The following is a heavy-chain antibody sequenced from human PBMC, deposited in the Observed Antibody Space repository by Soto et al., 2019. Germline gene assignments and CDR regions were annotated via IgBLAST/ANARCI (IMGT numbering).Heavy chain of an antibody. J-gene: IGHJ5*02. CDR1: GYPFTSYH. V-gene: IGHV1-46*01. Sequence: QVQLVQSGAEMRKPGASLQLSCQTSGYPFTSYHVHWVRQAPGQGLEWLGVINPTEGRTRYSQKFQDRFNMTRDTSTSTVYMELSSLRSEDTAIYFCARGREISFGYNWFDPWGQGTLVTVSS. D-gene: IGHD3-3*01. CDR2: INPTEGRT. CDR3: ARGREISFGYNWFDP.